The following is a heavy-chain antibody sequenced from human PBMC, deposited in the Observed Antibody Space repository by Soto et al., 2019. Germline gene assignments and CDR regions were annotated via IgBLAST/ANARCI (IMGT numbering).Heavy chain of an antibody. D-gene: IGHD6-13*01. CDR3: ARGLAAAGTDWFDP. CDR1: GYTFTSDD. J-gene: IGHJ5*02. CDR2: MNPYSGDT. V-gene: IGHV1-8*01. Sequence: QVQLVQSGAEVKKPGASVKVSCKASGYTFTSDDINWVRQATGQGLEWMAWMNPYSGDTGYAQKFQGGVTMTRDTSISTAYMELSSLSSEDTAVYYCARGLAAAGTDWFDPWGQGTLVTVSS.